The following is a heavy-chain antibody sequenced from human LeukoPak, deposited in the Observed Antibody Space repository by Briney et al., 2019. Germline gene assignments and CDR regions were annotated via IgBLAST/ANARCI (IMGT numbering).Heavy chain of an antibody. Sequence: GESLKISCKGSGYSFTSYWISWVRQMPGKGLEWMGRIDPSDSYTHYSPSFQGHVTISADKSISTAHLQWSSLKASDTAMFYCARPPIVVVPAAMPGWFDPWGQGTLVTVSS. D-gene: IGHD2-2*01. CDR1: GYSFTSYW. CDR3: ARPPIVVVPAAMPGWFDP. V-gene: IGHV5-10-1*01. CDR2: IDPSDSYT. J-gene: IGHJ5*02.